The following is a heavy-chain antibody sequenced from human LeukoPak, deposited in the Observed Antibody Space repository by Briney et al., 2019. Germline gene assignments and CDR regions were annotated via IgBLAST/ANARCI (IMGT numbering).Heavy chain of an antibody. J-gene: IGHJ6*02. V-gene: IGHV3-15*01. Sequence: GGSLRLSCAASGFTFSNAWMSWVRQAPGKGLEGVGRIKSKTDGGTTDYAARVRGRFIISRDDSKNTLYLQMNSLKTEDTAVYYCTTGTDRRDGYNYYYYYGMDVWGQGTTVTVSS. CDR1: GFTFSNAW. CDR3: TTGTDRRDGYNYYYYYGMDV. CDR2: IKSKTDGGTT. D-gene: IGHD5-24*01.